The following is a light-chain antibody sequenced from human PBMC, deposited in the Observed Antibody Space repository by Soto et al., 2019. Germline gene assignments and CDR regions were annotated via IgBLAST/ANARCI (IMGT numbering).Light chain of an antibody. CDR3: GSITRRSTSV. Sequence: QSALSQPASVSGSPGQSITISCTGTSSDVGGFEYVSWYQHQPGKAPKLIIYDVTKRPSGVSNRFSGSKSGNTASLTISGIQAEDEGDYYCGSITRRSTSVFGTGTKLTGL. CDR1: SSDVGGFEY. J-gene: IGLJ1*01. CDR2: DVT. V-gene: IGLV2-14*01.